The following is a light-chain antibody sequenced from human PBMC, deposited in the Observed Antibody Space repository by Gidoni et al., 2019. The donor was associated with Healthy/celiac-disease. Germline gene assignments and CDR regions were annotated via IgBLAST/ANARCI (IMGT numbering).Light chain of an antibody. CDR2: AAS. CDR1: QSISSY. CDR3: QQSYSTFWT. Sequence: DIKRTQAPSSLSASVGDRVTITCRASQSISSYLNWYQQKPGKAPKLLIYAASSLHSGVPSRFSGSGSGTDFPLPISSLQPEDFATYSCQQSYSTFWTFGQGTKVEIK. J-gene: IGKJ1*01. V-gene: IGKV1-39*01.